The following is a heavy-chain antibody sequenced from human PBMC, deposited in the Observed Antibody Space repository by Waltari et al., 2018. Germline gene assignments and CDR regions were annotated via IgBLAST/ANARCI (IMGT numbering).Heavy chain of an antibody. Sequence: QVQLVQSGAEVKKPGASVKVSCKASGYTFTSYDINWVRQATGQGLEWMGWMNPNSGNTGYAQKFQGRVTITRNTSISTAYMELSSLRSEDTAVYYCARAGRWLHFVGFAERDYFDYWGQGTLVTVSS. CDR3: ARAGRWLHFVGFAERDYFDY. CDR1: GYTFTSYD. J-gene: IGHJ4*02. D-gene: IGHD3-10*01. V-gene: IGHV1-8*03. CDR2: MNPNSGNT.